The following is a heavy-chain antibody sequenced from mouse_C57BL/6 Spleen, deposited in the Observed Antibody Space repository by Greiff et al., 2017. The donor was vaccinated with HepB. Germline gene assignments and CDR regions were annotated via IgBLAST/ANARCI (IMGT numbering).Heavy chain of an antibody. CDR2: ISDGGSYT. Sequence: EVMLVESGGGLVKPGGSLKLSCAASGFTFSSYAMSWVRQTPEKRLEWVATISDGGSYTYYPDNVKGRFTISRDNAKNKLYLQMSHLKSEDTAMYYCARGDTTGDYWGQGTTLTVSS. CDR3: ARGDTTGDY. CDR1: GFTFSSYA. D-gene: IGHD1-1*01. V-gene: IGHV5-4*03. J-gene: IGHJ2*01.